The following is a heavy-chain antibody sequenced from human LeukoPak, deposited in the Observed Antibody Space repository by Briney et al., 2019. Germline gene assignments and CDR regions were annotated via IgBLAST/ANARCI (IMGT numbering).Heavy chain of an antibody. CDR1: GASISSYY. V-gene: IGHV4-59*01. J-gene: IGHJ5*02. CDR3: AKDSHPFHYYGSGSYYPLKINWFDP. Sequence: SETLSLTCTVSGASISSYYWSWIRQPPGKGLEWIGYIYYSGSTNYNPSLKSRVTISVDTSKNQFSLKLSSVTAADTAVYYCAKDSHPFHYYGSGSYYPLKINWFDPWGQGTLVTVSS. D-gene: IGHD3-10*01. CDR2: IYYSGST.